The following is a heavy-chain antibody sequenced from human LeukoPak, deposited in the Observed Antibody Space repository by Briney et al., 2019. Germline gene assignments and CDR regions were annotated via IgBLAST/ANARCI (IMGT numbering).Heavy chain of an antibody. Sequence: PSETLSLTCAVSGGSISSSNWWSWVRQPPGKGLEWIGEIYHSGSTNYNPSLKSRVTISVDKSKNQFSLKLSSVTAADTAVYYCARGGYCSGGSCYRRQNNWFDPWGQGTLVTVSS. D-gene: IGHD2-15*01. CDR1: GGSISSSNW. J-gene: IGHJ5*02. V-gene: IGHV4-4*02. CDR2: IYHSGST. CDR3: ARGGYCSGGSCYRRQNNWFDP.